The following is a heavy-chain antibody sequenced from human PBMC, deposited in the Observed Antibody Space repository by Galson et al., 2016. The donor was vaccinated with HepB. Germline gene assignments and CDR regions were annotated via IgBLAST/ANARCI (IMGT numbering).Heavy chain of an antibody. V-gene: IGHV5-51*01. D-gene: IGHD3-10*01. CDR3: ARDVVTLARGSGPSTLDH. Sequence: QSGAEVKKPGESLKISCKASGYNFNNYWIGWMRQKPGKGLEWMGIVYPGHSETKYSPSFKGQVTISFAKSISSAFLQWYSLQASDTAIYYCARDVVTLARGSGPSTLDHWGQGTLVTVSS. J-gene: IGHJ4*03. CDR1: GYNFNNYW. CDR2: VYPGHSET.